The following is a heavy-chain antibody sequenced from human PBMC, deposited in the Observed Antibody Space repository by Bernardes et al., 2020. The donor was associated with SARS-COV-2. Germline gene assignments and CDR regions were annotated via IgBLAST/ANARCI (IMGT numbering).Heavy chain of an antibody. CDR3: ARSDTWANKNYYSLDV. CDR2: IYPGDSES. D-gene: IGHD2-21*02. J-gene: IGHJ6*02. CDR1: GYSFTNYW. Sequence: GESLTISCKASGYSFTNYWIGWVRQMPGTGLDWMGIIYPGDSESRYSPSFQGQVTISADKSMNTAYLQWSSLKASDTAMYYCARSDTWANKNYYSLDVWGQGTTVIVSS. V-gene: IGHV5-51*01.